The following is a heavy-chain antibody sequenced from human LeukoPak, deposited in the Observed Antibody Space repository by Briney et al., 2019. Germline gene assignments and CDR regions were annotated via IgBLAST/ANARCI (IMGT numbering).Heavy chain of an antibody. CDR1: GFTFSSYA. V-gene: IGHV3-23*01. J-gene: IGHJ3*02. CDR2: ICGSGGRT. CDR3: ARDLNDYGEPENAFDI. D-gene: IGHD4-17*01. Sequence: GGSLRLSCAASGFTFSSYAMSWVRQAPGKGLEWVSAICGSGGRTYYADSVKGRFTISRDNSKNPLYLQMNSLRAEDTAVYYCARDLNDYGEPENAFDIWGQGTMVTVSS.